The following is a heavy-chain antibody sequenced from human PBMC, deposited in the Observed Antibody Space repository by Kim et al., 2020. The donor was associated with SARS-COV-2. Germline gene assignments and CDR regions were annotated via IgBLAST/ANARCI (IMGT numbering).Heavy chain of an antibody. V-gene: IGHV3-15*01. CDR3: TTGEVAFDY. CDR2: GTT. D-gene: IGHD5-12*01. Sequence: GTTDYAAPVKGRLTITRDDSKNKLYLQMNSMKTEDTAVYYCTTGEVAFDYWGQGTLVTVSS. J-gene: IGHJ4*02.